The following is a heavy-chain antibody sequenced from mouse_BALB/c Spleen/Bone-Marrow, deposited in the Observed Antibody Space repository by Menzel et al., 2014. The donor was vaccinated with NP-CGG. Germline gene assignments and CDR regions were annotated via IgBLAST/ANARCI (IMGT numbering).Heavy chain of an antibody. CDR3: AWSGRYH. CDR2: IYPYNGGT. CDR1: GYTFTESN. D-gene: IGHD1-1*01. J-gene: IGHJ2*01. Sequence: DVRLPESGPQLGNPRASGKVSCQASGYTFTESNLHWVKQSHGKSPEWLGYIYPYNGGTGYNQKFKSKATLTVDNSSRPSNMSLHSPTPEYSAAYDGAWSGRYHWGQ. V-gene: IGHV1S29*02.